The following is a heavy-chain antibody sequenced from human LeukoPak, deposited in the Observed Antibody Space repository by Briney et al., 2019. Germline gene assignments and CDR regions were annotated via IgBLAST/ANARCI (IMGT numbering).Heavy chain of an antibody. V-gene: IGHV3-23*01. J-gene: IGHJ4*02. CDR2: ISGSGSGT. CDR1: GFTFTGYA. D-gene: IGHD3-10*01. Sequence: PGGSLRLSCAASGFTFTGYAMTWVRQAPRKGLEWGSAISGSGSGTYYADSVKGRFTISRDNSKNTLYLQMNSLRAEDTAVYYCAKDLRFGDSPGNRFDYWGQGTLVTVSS. CDR3: AKDLRFGDSPGNRFDY.